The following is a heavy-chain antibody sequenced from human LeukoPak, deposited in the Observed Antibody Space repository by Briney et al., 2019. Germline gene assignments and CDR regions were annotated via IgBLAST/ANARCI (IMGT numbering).Heavy chain of an antibody. D-gene: IGHD6-19*01. J-gene: IGHJ6*02. Sequence: ASVKVSCKASGHTFTSYGISWVRQAPGQGLEWMGWISAYNGNTNYAQKLQGRVTMTTDTSTSTAYMELRSLRSDDTAVYYCARDRDVSRGWYYYYYGMDVWGQGTTVTVSS. CDR1: GHTFTSYG. V-gene: IGHV1-18*01. CDR3: ARDRDVSRGWYYYYYGMDV. CDR2: ISAYNGNT.